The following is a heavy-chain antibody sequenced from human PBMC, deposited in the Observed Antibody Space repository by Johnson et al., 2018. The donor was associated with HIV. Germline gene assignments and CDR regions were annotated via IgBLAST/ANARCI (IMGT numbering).Heavy chain of an antibody. V-gene: IGHV3-30*04. J-gene: IGHJ3*02. CDR1: GFTFSSYA. Sequence: QVQLVESGGGVVQPGRSLRLSCAASGFTFSSYAMHWVRQAPGKGLEWVAVISYDGSYQYYADSAKGRFTISRDNAKNSLHLQMNSLRAEDTAVYYWARSKECSGGSCPDAFDIWGQGTMLIVSS. CDR2: ISYDGSYQ. CDR3: ARSKECSGGSCPDAFDI. D-gene: IGHD2-15*01.